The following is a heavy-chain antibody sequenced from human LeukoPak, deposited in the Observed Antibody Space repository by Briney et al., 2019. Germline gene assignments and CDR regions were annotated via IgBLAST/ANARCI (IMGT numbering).Heavy chain of an antibody. CDR1: GFTFSSYG. J-gene: IGHJ4*02. CDR2: ISYDGSNK. Sequence: GGSPRLSCAASGFTFSSYGMHWVRQAPGKGLEWVAVISYDGSNKYYADSVKGRFTISRDNSKNTLYLQMNSLRAEDTAVYYCARGGSGNWNAPFDYWGQGTLVTVSS. D-gene: IGHD1-1*01. V-gene: IGHV3-30*03. CDR3: ARGGSGNWNAPFDY.